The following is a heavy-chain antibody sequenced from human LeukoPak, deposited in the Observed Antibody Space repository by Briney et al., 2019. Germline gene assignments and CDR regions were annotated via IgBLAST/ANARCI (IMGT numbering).Heavy chain of an antibody. CDR3: ARDRGIAEADSFDP. J-gene: IGHJ5*02. V-gene: IGHV3-7*05. CDR2: IKQDGSEK. CDR1: GFTFSSYW. Sequence: GGSLRLSCAASGFTFSSYWMSWVRQAPGKGLEWVANIKQDGSEKYYVDSAKGRFIVSRDNAKNSLYLQMNSLRADDTAVYYCARDRGIAEADSFDPWGQGTLVTVSS. D-gene: IGHD6-13*01.